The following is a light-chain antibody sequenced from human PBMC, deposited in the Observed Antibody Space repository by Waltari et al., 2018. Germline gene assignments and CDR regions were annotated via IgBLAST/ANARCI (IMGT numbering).Light chain of an antibody. CDR3: ATWDDTVGGPV. CDR2: RNT. CDR1: RANIGGRY. J-gene: IGLJ2*01. Sequence: QSVLTQPPSESGTPGQRVIISCSGSRANIGGRYVYWYQHLPGPAPKPLINRNTQRPSGVPDRFSGSKSGTSASLAISGLRSEDEGDYFCATWDDTVGGPVFGGGTKLTVL. V-gene: IGLV1-47*01.